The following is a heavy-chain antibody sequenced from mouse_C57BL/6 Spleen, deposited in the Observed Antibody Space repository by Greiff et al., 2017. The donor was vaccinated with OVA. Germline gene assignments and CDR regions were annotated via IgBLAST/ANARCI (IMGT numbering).Heavy chain of an antibody. Sequence: QVQLKQSGAELAKPGASVKLSCKASGYTFTSYWMHWVKQRPGQGLEWIGYINPSSGYTKYNQKFKDKATLTAAKSSSTAYMQLSSLTYEDSAVYYCAREGYCGPGYWGQGTTLTVSS. CDR3: AREGYCGPGY. V-gene: IGHV1-7*01. D-gene: IGHD1-1*01. CDR2: INPSSGYT. CDR1: GYTFTSYW. J-gene: IGHJ2*01.